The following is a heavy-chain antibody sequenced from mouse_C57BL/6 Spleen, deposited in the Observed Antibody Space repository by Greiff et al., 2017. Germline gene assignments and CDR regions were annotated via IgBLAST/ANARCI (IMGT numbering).Heavy chain of an antibody. CDR1: GYTFTDYY. Sequence: EVQLQQSGPELVKPGASVKISCKASGYTFTDYYMNWVKQSHGKSLEWIGDINPNNGGTSYNQKFKGKATLTVDKSSSTAYMELRSLTSEDSAVYYCAREASPYDGYPAYWGQGTLVTVSA. D-gene: IGHD2-3*01. CDR2: INPNNGGT. CDR3: AREASPYDGYPAY. V-gene: IGHV1-26*01. J-gene: IGHJ3*01.